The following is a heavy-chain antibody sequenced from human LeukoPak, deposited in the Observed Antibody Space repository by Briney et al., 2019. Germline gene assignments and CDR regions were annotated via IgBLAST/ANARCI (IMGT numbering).Heavy chain of an antibody. Sequence: SSETLSLTCTVSGGSISSGGYYWSWIRQHPGKGLEWIGYIYYSGSTNYNPSLKSRVTISVDTSKNQFSLKLSSVTAADTAVYYCARVPAVFRAFDIWGQGTMVTVSS. J-gene: IGHJ3*02. D-gene: IGHD6-13*01. V-gene: IGHV4-61*08. CDR3: ARVPAVFRAFDI. CDR2: IYYSGST. CDR1: GGSISSGGYY.